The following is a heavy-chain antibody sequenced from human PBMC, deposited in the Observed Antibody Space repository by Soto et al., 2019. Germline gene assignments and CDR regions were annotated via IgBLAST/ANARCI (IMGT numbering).Heavy chain of an antibody. CDR3: ARRGLSNNDY. J-gene: IGHJ4*02. V-gene: IGHV3-23*01. CDR2: ILHSGDSA. Sequence: DVHLLESGGGLVQPGGSLSLSCVASGFSFSAHAMTWVRQAPGKGLEWVSSILHSGDSAYYADSVKDRFTISRDNSKRTLYLQMNSLRAEDTAVYYCARRGLSNNDYWGQGTLVTVSS. CDR1: GFSFSAHA. D-gene: IGHD1-1*01.